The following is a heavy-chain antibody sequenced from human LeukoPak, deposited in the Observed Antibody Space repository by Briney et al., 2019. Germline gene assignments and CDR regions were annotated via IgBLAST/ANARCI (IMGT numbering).Heavy chain of an antibody. D-gene: IGHD6-13*01. V-gene: IGHV1-2*02. CDR3: ARCGYSRANDAFDI. CDR2: INPNSGGT. Sequence: ASVKVSCKASGYTFTGYYMHWVRQAPGQGLEWMGWINPNSGGTNYAQKFQGRVTMTRDTSISTAYMELSRLRSDDTAVYYCARCGYSRANDAFDIWGQGTMVTVSS. CDR1: GYTFTGYY. J-gene: IGHJ3*02.